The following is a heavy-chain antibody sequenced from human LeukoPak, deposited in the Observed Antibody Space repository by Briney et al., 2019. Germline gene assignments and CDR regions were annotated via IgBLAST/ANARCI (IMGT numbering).Heavy chain of an antibody. J-gene: IGHJ3*02. CDR2: GDHSGGT. CDR3: ARGPRTYYYGWGSQGLGAFDI. D-gene: IGHD3-10*01. V-gene: IGHV4-34*01. Sequence: SETLSLTCAVYGGPFNGYYWSWIRQSPGKGLEWIGEGDHSGGTKYNPSLKSRVHISTDSSKNHFALKLSSVTAADTAVYYCARGPRTYYYGWGSQGLGAFDIWGQGTMVPVSS. CDR1: GGPFNGYY.